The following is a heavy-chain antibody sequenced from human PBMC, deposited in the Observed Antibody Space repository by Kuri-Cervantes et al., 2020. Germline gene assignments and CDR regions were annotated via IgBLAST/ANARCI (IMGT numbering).Heavy chain of an antibody. D-gene: IGHD3-22*01. V-gene: IGHV3-30*03. J-gene: IGHJ6*02. CDR2: ISYDGSNK. CDR1: GFTFSSYS. CDR3: ARDWYYYDSSGYYDPYYYHYYGMDV. Sequence: GESLKISCAASGFTFSSYSMNWVRQAPGKGLEWVAVISYDGSNKYYADSVKGRFTISRDNSKNTLYLQMNSLRAEDTAVYYCARDWYYYDSSGYYDPYYYHYYGMDVWGQGTTVTVSS.